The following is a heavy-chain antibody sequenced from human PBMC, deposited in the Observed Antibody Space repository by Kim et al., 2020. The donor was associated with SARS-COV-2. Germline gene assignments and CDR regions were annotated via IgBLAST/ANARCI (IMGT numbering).Heavy chain of an antibody. Sequence: PTLKRRVTISVDTSKNQFSLKVTSVSAADTAVYYCARVRWDSSGWSYGMDVWGQGTTVTVSS. CDR3: ARVRWDSSGWSYGMDV. J-gene: IGHJ6*02. D-gene: IGHD6-19*01. V-gene: IGHV4-30-2*04.